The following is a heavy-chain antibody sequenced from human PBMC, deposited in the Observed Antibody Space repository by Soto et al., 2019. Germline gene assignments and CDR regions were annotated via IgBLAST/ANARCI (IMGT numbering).Heavy chain of an antibody. D-gene: IGHD6-6*01. Sequence: GASVKVSCKASGGTFSSYAISWVRQAPGQGLEWMGGIIPIFGTANYAQKFQGRVTITADESTSTAYMELSSLRSEDTAVYYCARDPLSVGSSLYYYYYYGMDVWGQGTTVTVSS. J-gene: IGHJ6*02. CDR1: GGTFSSYA. CDR2: IIPIFGTA. V-gene: IGHV1-69*13. CDR3: ARDPLSVGSSLYYYYYYGMDV.